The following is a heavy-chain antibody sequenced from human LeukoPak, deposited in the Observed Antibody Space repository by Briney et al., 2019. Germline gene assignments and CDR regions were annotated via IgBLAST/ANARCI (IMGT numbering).Heavy chain of an antibody. J-gene: IGHJ5*02. Sequence: PGGSLRLSCAGSGFTASSNYMSWVRQAPGKGLEWVSVIYTGGNTYYADPVKGRFTISRDNSKNTLYLQMNSLRAEDTAVYYCARGLIYSPNWFDPWGQGTLVTVSS. CDR3: ARGLIYSPNWFDP. CDR2: IYTGGNT. CDR1: GFTASSNY. D-gene: IGHD4-11*01. V-gene: IGHV3-66*01.